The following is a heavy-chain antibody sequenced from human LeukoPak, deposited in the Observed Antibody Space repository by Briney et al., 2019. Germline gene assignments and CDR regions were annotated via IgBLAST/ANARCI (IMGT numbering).Heavy chain of an antibody. D-gene: IGHD3-22*01. CDR1: GFTVSSNY. CDR3: ARGTYDSSGSIDY. Sequence: GGSLRLSCAASGFTVSSNYMSWVRQAPGKGLEWVSVIYSGGSTYYAGSVKGRFTISRDNSKNTLYLQMNSLRAEDTAVYYCARGTYDSSGSIDYWGQGTLVTVSS. CDR2: IYSGGST. V-gene: IGHV3-53*01. J-gene: IGHJ4*02.